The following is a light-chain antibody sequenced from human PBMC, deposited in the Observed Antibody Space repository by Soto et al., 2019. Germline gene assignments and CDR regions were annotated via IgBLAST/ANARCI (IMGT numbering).Light chain of an antibody. Sequence: AIRMTQSPSSLSASTGARVPITCRASQGISSYLAWYQQKPGKAPKLLIYAASNLQSGVPSRFSGSGSGTEFTLTISSLQPEDFATYYCLQHNSYPLTFAQGTRLEIK. J-gene: IGKJ5*01. CDR3: LQHNSYPLT. V-gene: IGKV1-8*01. CDR2: AAS. CDR1: QGISSY.